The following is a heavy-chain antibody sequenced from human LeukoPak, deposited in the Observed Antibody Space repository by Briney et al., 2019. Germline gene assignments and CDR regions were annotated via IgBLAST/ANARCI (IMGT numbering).Heavy chain of an antibody. CDR3: AREGNSYGQPYYFDY. D-gene: IGHD5-18*01. Sequence: PGGSLRLSCAASGFTFSSYAMSWVRQAPGKGLEWVSAISGSGGSTYYADSVKGRFTISRDNSKNTLYLQMNSLRAEDTAVYYCAREGNSYGQPYYFDYWGQGTLVTVSS. J-gene: IGHJ4*02. CDR2: ISGSGGST. CDR1: GFTFSSYA. V-gene: IGHV3-23*01.